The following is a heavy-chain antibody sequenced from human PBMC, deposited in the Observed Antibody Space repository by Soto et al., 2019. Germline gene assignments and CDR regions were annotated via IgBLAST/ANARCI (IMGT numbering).Heavy chain of an antibody. V-gene: IGHV3-21*01. CDR3: ARDRSWYSNYAGNDFDY. CDR1: GFTFSSYS. J-gene: IGHJ4*02. CDR2: ISSSSSYI. Sequence: PGGSLRLSCAASGFTFSSYSMNWVRQAPGKGLEWVSSISSSSSYIYYADSVKGRFTISRDNAKNSLYLQMDSLRAEDTAVYYCARDRSWYSNYAGNDFDYWGQGTLVTVSS. D-gene: IGHD4-4*01.